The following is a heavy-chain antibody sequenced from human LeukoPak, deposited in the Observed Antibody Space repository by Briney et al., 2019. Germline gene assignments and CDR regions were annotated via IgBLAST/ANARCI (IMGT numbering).Heavy chain of an antibody. J-gene: IGHJ4*02. V-gene: IGHV4-34*01. CDR3: AREERYSYGD. Sequence: SETLSLTCADYGGSFSGYYWSWIRQPPGKGLEWIGEINHSGSTNYNPSLKSRVTISVDTSKNQFSLKLSSVTAADTAVYYCAREERYSYGDWGQGTLVTVSS. CDR1: GGSFSGYY. CDR2: INHSGST. D-gene: IGHD5-18*01.